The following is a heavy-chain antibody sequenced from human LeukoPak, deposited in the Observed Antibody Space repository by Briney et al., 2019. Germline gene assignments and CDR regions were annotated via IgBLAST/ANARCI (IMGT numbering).Heavy chain of an antibody. CDR1: GFTFSSYG. CDR2: IWYDGSNK. Sequence: GGSLRLSCAASGFTFSSYGMHWVRQAPGKGLEWVAVIWYDGSNKYYADSVKGRFTISRDNSKNTLYLQMNSLRAEDTAVYYCAKGGGDRSSTSCYHYYYYYYMDVWGKGTTVTVSS. CDR3: AKGGGDRSSTSCYHYYYYYYMDV. J-gene: IGHJ6*03. V-gene: IGHV3-33*06. D-gene: IGHD2-2*01.